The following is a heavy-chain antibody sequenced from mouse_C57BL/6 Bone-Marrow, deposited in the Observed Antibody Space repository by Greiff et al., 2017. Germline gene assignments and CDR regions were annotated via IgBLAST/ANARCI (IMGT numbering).Heavy chain of an antibody. V-gene: IGHV1-7*01. CDR1: GYTFTSYW. D-gene: IGHD1-1*01. CDR2: INPSSGYT. CDR3: ATKPPYDYGSSYVDAMDY. Sequence: QVQLKDSGAELAKPGASVKLSCKASGYTFTSYWMHWVKQRPGQGLEWIGYINPSSGYTKYNQKFKDKATLTADKSSSTAYMQLSSLTYEDSAVYYCATKPPYDYGSSYVDAMDYWGQGTSVTVSS. J-gene: IGHJ4*01.